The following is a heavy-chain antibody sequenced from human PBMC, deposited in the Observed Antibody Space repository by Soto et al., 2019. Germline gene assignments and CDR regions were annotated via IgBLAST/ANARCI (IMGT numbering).Heavy chain of an antibody. D-gene: IGHD2-15*01. CDR1: GYTFTSYG. V-gene: IGHV1-18*01. CDR2: ISGYNGNS. Sequence: QVQLVQSGAEVKKPGASVKVSCKASGYTFTSYGISWVRQAPGQGLEWMGRISGYNGNSNYAQNLQGRVTMTTDTSTSTAYMELRSLRSADTAVYYFAREDIQDIVVVVVAPEGLGYWGQGTLVTVSS. J-gene: IGHJ4*02. CDR3: AREDIQDIVVVVVAPEGLGY.